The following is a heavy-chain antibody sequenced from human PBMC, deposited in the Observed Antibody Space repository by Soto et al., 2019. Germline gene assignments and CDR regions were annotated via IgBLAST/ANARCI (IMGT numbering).Heavy chain of an antibody. D-gene: IGHD6-19*01. CDR1: GGSVSSGSYY. CDR2: IYYSGST. V-gene: IGHV4-61*01. J-gene: IGHJ4*02. CDR3: ARRIAVYDY. Sequence: SETLSLTCTVSGGSVSSGSYYWSWIRQPPGKGLEWIGYIYYSGSTNYNPSLKSRVTISVDTSKNQFSLKLSSVTAADTAVYYCARRIAVYDYWGQGTLVTVSS.